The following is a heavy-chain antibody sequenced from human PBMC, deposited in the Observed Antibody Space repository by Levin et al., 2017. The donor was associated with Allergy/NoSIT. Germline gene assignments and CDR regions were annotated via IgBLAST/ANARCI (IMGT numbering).Heavy chain of an antibody. D-gene: IGHD3-22*01. CDR2: ISGSGGST. Sequence: AGGSLRLSCAASGFTFSSYAMSWVRQAPGKGLEWVSAISGSGGSTYYADSVKGRFTISRDNSKNTLYLQMNSLRAEDTAVYYCAKDPFYYDSSGYLEGGVYFDYWGQGTLVTVSS. V-gene: IGHV3-23*01. CDR1: GFTFSSYA. CDR3: AKDPFYYDSSGYLEGGVYFDY. J-gene: IGHJ4*02.